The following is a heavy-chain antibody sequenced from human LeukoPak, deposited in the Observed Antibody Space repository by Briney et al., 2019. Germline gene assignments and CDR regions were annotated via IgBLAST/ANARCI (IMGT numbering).Heavy chain of an antibody. CDR3: ATTYCGGDCYPAR. Sequence: SETLSLTCTVSGDSISKSSYYWGFIRQPPGKGLEWIGNIYYSGTTYYSPSLSSRVTISVDTSKNQFSLKLNSMTAADTAVYYCATTYCGGDCYPARWGQGTLVTVSS. D-gene: IGHD2-21*02. V-gene: IGHV4-39*01. J-gene: IGHJ4*02. CDR1: GDSISKSSYY. CDR2: IYYSGTT.